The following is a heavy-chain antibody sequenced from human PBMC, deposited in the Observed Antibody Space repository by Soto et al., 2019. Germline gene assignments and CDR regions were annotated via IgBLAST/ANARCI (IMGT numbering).Heavy chain of an antibody. CDR3: ARVRGMTTATKDRGLDV. J-gene: IGHJ6*02. V-gene: IGHV4-39*01. D-gene: IGHD4-17*01. CDR1: DGSISSSSHH. Sequence: QLQLQESGPGLVKPSETLSLTCSVSDGSISSSSHHWGWIRQPPGKGLEWIGAMHYSGNTYYNPSLKSRRTISVDTSMNQFSLKLNSATAADTAVYYCARVRGMTTATKDRGLDVWGQGTTVIVSS. CDR2: MHYSGNT.